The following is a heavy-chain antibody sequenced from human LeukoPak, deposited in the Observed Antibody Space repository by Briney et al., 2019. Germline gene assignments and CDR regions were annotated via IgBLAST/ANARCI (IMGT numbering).Heavy chain of an antibody. CDR3: AKDGAVSGYFDN. Sequence: GGSLRLSCAASGFTFSNYGLHWDRQAPGKGLEWVAIISYDGSNKYFADSVKGRFTISRDNSKNTLYLQMNSLRAEDTAVYYCAKDGAVSGYFDNWGQGTLVTVSS. CDR2: ISYDGSNK. CDR1: GFTFSNYG. V-gene: IGHV3-30*18. J-gene: IGHJ4*02. D-gene: IGHD6-19*01.